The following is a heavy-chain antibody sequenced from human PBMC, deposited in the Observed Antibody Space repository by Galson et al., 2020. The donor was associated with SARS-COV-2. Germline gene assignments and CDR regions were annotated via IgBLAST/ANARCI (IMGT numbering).Heavy chain of an antibody. Sequence: ASVKVSCKPSGYTFGNYYIHWMRQAPGQGLEWMGWIYPHTGDTNDAQKFQGRLTLTRDTAINTAYIQLSRLRSDDTAVYFCASDLTERGMYGMAVWGQGTKVIVSS. J-gene: IGHJ6*02. CDR2: IYPHTGDT. CDR1: GYTFGNYY. CDR3: ASDLTERGMYGMAV. D-gene: IGHD3-9*01. V-gene: IGHV1-2*02.